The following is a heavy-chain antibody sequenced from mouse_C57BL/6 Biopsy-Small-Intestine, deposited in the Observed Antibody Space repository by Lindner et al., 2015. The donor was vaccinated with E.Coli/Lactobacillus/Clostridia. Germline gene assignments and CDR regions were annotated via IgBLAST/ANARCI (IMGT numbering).Heavy chain of an antibody. D-gene: IGHD2-3*01. CDR1: GYAFSSSW. CDR3: ARWDGSYY. CDR2: IYPGDGDT. Sequence: VQLQESGPELVKPGASVKISCKASGYAFSSSWMNWVKQRPGKGLEWIGRIYPGDGDTNYNGKFKGKATLTADKSSSTAYMQLSSLTSEDSAVYFCARWDGSYYWGQGTLVTVSA. V-gene: IGHV1-82*01. J-gene: IGHJ3*01.